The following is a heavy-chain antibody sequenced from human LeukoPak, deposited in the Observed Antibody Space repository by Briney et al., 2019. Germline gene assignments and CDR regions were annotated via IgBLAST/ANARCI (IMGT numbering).Heavy chain of an antibody. V-gene: IGHV3-48*01. J-gene: IGHJ4*02. Sequence: GGSLRLSCAASGFTFSSYEMIWVRQAPGKGLEWLSYITASGSITRYADSVKGRFTISRDNAKNSLYLQINSLRAEDTAVYYCARQNGADYYYYFDSWGQGAPVTVSS. CDR2: ITASGSIT. D-gene: IGHD3-22*01. CDR3: ARQNGADYYYYFDS. CDR1: GFTFSSYE.